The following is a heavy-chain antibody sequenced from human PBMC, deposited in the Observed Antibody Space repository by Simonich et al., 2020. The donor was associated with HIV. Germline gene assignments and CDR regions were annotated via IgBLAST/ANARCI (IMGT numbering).Heavy chain of an antibody. CDR3: ARRHPTTVTTPYFDY. Sequence: QVQLQQWGAGLLKPSETLSLTCAVYGGSFSGYYCSWIRQPPGKGLGWIGEINHSGSTNYNPSLKSRVTISVDTSKNQFSLKLSSVTAADTAVYYCARRHPTTVTTPYFDYWGQGTLVTVSS. CDR2: INHSGST. CDR1: GGSFSGYY. V-gene: IGHV4-34*01. D-gene: IGHD4-17*01. J-gene: IGHJ4*02.